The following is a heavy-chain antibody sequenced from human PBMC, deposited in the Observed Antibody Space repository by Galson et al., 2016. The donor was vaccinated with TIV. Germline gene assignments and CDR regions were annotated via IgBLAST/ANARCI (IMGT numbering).Heavy chain of an antibody. CDR1: GSSFTNYW. V-gene: IGHV5-51*01. CDR2: IDPDDSET. D-gene: IGHD3-3*01. CDR3: ARQAGRGYGMDV. Sequence: QSGAEVKKPGESLRISCQGSGSSFTNYWITWHRQMPGRGLEWMGKIDPDDSETRYSPSFQGQVTISVDKSTRTAFLQWRRLKASDTAIYYCARQAGRGYGMDVWGHGTTVTVSS. J-gene: IGHJ6*02.